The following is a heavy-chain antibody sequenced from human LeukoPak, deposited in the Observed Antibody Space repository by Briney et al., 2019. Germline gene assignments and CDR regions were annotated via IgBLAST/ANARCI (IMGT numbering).Heavy chain of an antibody. D-gene: IGHD3-3*01. Sequence: SETLSLTCAVYGGSFSGYYWSWIRQPPGKGLEWIWEINHSGSTNYNPSLKSRVTISVDTSKNQFSLKLSSVTAADTAVYYCARGSHDFWSGYFLGPPYYYYGMDVWGQGTTVAVSS. V-gene: IGHV4-34*01. CDR2: INHSGST. CDR1: GGSFSGYY. J-gene: IGHJ6*02. CDR3: ARGSHDFWSGYFLGPPYYYYGMDV.